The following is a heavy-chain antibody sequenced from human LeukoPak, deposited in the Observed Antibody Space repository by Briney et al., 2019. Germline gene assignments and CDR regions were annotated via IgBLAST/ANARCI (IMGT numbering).Heavy chain of an antibody. Sequence: PSETLSLTCAVSGVSFSGYYWSWIRQPPGKGLEWIGEINHSGSTNYNPSLKSRVTISVDTSKNQFSLKLSSVTAADTAVYYCTRGKSRLSSSTSCHFDYWGQGTLVTVSS. CDR1: GVSFSGYY. J-gene: IGHJ4*02. D-gene: IGHD2-2*01. V-gene: IGHV4-34*01. CDR2: INHSGST. CDR3: TRGKSRLSSSTSCHFDY.